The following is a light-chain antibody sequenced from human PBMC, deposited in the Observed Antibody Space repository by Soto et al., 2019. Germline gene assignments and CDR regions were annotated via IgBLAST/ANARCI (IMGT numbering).Light chain of an antibody. CDR2: GAS. Sequence: EIVLTQSPGTLSLSPGERATLSCRASQSVSTGNLAWYQQKPGQAPRLLIYGASSRATGIPDRFSGSGSGTDFTLTISRLEPEDFAVYYCQQYGSSPETFGQGTKLEIK. CDR1: QSVSTGN. V-gene: IGKV3-20*01. CDR3: QQYGSSPET. J-gene: IGKJ2*01.